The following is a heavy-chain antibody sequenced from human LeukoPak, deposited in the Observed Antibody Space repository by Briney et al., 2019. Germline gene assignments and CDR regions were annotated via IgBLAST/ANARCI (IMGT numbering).Heavy chain of an antibody. D-gene: IGHD3-16*02. V-gene: IGHV4-59*01. J-gene: IGHJ4*02. CDR1: GGSISSYY. CDR3: ARYVWGSYPTFEDY. Sequence: SETLSLTCTVSGGSISSYYWSWIRQPPGKGLEWIGYISYSGSANYNPSLKSRVTISVDTSKNQFSLKLSSVTAADTAVYYCARYVWGSYPTFEDYWGQGTLVTVSS. CDR2: ISYSGSA.